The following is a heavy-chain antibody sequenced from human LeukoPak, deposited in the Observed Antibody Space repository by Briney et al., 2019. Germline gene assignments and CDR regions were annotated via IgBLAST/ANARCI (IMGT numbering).Heavy chain of an antibody. V-gene: IGHV4-59*01. Sequence: SETLSLTCTVSGGSISSYYWSWIRQTPGKGLEWIGYIYYSGSTNYNPSLKSRVTISVDTSKNQFSLKLSSVTAADTAVYYCARSSGWYPKYFQHWGQGTLVTVSS. CDR3: ARSSGWYPKYFQH. CDR1: GGSISSYY. D-gene: IGHD6-19*01. CDR2: IYYSGST. J-gene: IGHJ1*01.